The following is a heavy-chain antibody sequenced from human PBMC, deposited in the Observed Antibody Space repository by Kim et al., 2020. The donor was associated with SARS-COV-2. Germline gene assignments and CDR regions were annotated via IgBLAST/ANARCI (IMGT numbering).Heavy chain of an antibody. V-gene: IGHV3-30*04. D-gene: IGHD1-26*01. CDR2: ISYDGSNK. Sequence: GGSLRLSCAASGFTFSSYAMHWVRQAPGKGLEWVAVISYDGSNKYYADSVKGRFTISRDNSKNTLYLQMNSLRAEDTAVYYCARSRSGSYHYGMDVWGQGTTVTISS. CDR3: ARSRSGSYHYGMDV. CDR1: GFTFSSYA. J-gene: IGHJ6*02.